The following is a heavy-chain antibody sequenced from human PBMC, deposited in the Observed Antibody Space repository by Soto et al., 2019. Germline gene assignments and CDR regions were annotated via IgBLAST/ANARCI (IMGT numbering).Heavy chain of an antibody. V-gene: IGHV3-7*03. J-gene: IGHJ4*02. CDR3: ARRSSGRLTTAWAPLDW. CDR2: IKQDGSEK. D-gene: IGHD2-15*01. Sequence: GGSLRLSCAASGFTFTTYWMTWVRQAPGKGLEWVANIKQDGSEKFYVGSVRGRFTISRGNAKNSMYLQMNRLRAEDTAVYYCARRSSGRLTTAWAPLDWWGQGTLVTVSS. CDR1: GFTFTTYW.